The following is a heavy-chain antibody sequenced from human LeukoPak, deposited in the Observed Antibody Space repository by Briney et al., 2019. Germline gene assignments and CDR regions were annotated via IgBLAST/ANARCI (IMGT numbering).Heavy chain of an antibody. Sequence: PSETLSLTCAVYGGSFSGYYWSWLRQPPGKGLEWIGEINHSGSTNYNPSLKSRVTISVDTSKNQFSLKLSSVTAADTAVYYCARLKAAAGSGYWGQGTLVTVSS. V-gene: IGHV4-34*01. CDR2: INHSGST. CDR3: ARLKAAAGSGY. CDR1: GGSFSGYY. D-gene: IGHD6-13*01. J-gene: IGHJ4*02.